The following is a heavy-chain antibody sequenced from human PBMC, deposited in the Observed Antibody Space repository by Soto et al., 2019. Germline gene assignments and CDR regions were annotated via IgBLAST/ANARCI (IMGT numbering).Heavy chain of an antibody. V-gene: IGHV3-74*01. CDR2: INSDGSST. D-gene: IGHD6-19*01. Sequence: RGSLRLSCAASGFTFSSYWMHWVRQAPGKGLVWVSRINSDGSSTSYADSVKGRFTISRDNAKNTLYLQMNSLRAEDTAVYYCARGYSSGWFQVGAFDIWGQGTMVTVSS. CDR1: GFTFSSYW. J-gene: IGHJ3*02. CDR3: ARGYSSGWFQVGAFDI.